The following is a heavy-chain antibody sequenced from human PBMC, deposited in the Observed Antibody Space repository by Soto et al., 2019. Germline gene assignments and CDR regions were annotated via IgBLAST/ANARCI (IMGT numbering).Heavy chain of an antibody. CDR2: IYYSGST. CDR3: ARESHPPSGDYVLDY. J-gene: IGHJ4*02. V-gene: IGHV4-31*03. CDR1: GGPISSGGYY. Sequence: QVQLQESGPGLVKPSQTLSLTCTVSGGPISSGGYYWSWIRQHPGKGLEWIGYIYYSGSTYYNPSLKSRVTISVDTSKNQFSLKLSSVTAADTAVYYCARESHPPSGDYVLDYWGQGTLVTVSS. D-gene: IGHD4-17*01.